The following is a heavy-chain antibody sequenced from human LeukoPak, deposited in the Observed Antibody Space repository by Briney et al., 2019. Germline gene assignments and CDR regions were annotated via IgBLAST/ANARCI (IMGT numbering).Heavy chain of an antibody. CDR2: ISYDGSNK. Sequence: GRSLRLSCAASGFTFSNYGMHWVRQAPGKGLEWVAVISYDGSNKYYADSVKGRFTISRDNSKNTLYLQMNSLRAEDTAVYYCAKDFGRYCSGGSCYPDYWGQGTLVTVSS. J-gene: IGHJ4*02. CDR3: AKDFGRYCSGGSCYPDY. CDR1: GFTFSNYG. V-gene: IGHV3-30*18. D-gene: IGHD2-15*01.